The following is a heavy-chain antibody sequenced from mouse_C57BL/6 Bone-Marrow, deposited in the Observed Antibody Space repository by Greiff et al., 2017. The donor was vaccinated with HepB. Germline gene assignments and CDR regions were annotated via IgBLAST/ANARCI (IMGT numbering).Heavy chain of an antibody. J-gene: IGHJ2*01. Sequence: VQRVESGPGLVAPSPCLSISCTVSGFSLTSYGVDWVRQSPGKGLEWLGVIWGVGSTNYNSALNSRLSISKDNSKSQVFLKMNSLQTDDTAMYYCRRFSYYFDYWGQGTTLTVSS. CDR1: GFSLTSYG. V-gene: IGHV2-6*01. CDR3: RRFSYYFDY. CDR2: IWGVGST.